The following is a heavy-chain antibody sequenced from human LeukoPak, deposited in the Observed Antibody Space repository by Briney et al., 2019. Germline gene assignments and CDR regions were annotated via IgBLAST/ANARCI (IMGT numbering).Heavy chain of an antibody. CDR3: TRTYYYDSRDYFDY. CDR1: GFTFSSYW. D-gene: IGHD3-22*01. V-gene: IGHV3-74*01. J-gene: IGHJ4*02. Sequence: GGSLRLSCAASGFTFSSYWMHWVRQVPGKGLVWVSRIKTDGSNTVYADNVKGRFTISRDNAKNTLYLQMNGLRVEGTAVYYCTRTYYYDSRDYFDYWGQGALVTVSS. CDR2: IKTDGSNT.